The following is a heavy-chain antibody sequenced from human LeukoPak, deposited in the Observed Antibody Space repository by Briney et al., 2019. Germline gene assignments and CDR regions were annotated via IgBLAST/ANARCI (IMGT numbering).Heavy chain of an antibody. J-gene: IGHJ5*02. CDR3: ASWSGLAADGYNWFDP. V-gene: IGHV4-59*12. Sequence: PSETLSLTCTVSGGSISSYYWSWIRQPPGKGLEWIGCIYYSGYTNYKSSLKSRVTISVDTSKNQFSLKLSSVTAADTAVYYCASWSGLAADGYNWFDPWGQGTLVTVSS. D-gene: IGHD6-13*01. CDR1: GGSISSYY. CDR2: IYYSGYT.